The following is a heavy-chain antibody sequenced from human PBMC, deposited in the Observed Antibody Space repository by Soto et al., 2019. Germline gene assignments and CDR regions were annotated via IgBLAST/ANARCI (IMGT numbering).Heavy chain of an antibody. Sequence: EVQLVESGGGLEQPGRSLRLSCTTSGFTFANYAMSWFRQAPGKGLEWVGFIRSKPYGGTTEYAASVKDRFTISRDDSESIAYLQMNSLQTEDIAVYFCSRIKEYSGYADLDSWGQGTLVTVSS. V-gene: IGHV3-49*03. J-gene: IGHJ4*02. CDR3: SRIKEYSGYADLDS. CDR1: GFTFANYA. D-gene: IGHD5-12*01. CDR2: IRSKPYGGTT.